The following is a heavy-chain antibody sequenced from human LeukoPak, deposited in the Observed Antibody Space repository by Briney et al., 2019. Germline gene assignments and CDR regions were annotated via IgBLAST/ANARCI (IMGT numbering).Heavy chain of an antibody. J-gene: IGHJ6*02. Sequence: KPSETLSLTCTVSGGSISSSSYYWGWIRQPPGKGLEWIGSIYYSGSTYYNPSLKSRVTISVDTSKNQFSLKLSSVTAAGTAVYYCARQGTVTTYYYYYYGMDVWGQGTTVTVSS. D-gene: IGHD4-17*01. CDR1: GGSISSSSYY. CDR3: ARQGTVTTYYYYYYGMDV. V-gene: IGHV4-39*01. CDR2: IYYSGST.